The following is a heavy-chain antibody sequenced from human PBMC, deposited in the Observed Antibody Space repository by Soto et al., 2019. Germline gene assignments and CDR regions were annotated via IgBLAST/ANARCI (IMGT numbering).Heavy chain of an antibody. CDR2: ISAYNGNI. J-gene: IGHJ3*02. CDR3: ARGYYDYIWGSYRADAFDI. D-gene: IGHD3-16*02. V-gene: IGHV1-18*01. Sequence: GASVKVSCKASGYTFTSYGISWVRQAPGQGLEWMGWISAYNGNINYAQKIQGRVTMTTDTSTSTAYVELRSLRSDDTAVYYCARGYYDYIWGSYRADAFDIWGQGTMVTVSS. CDR1: GYTFTSYG.